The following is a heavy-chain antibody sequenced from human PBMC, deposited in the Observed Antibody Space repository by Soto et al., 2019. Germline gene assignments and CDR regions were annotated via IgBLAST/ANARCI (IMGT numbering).Heavy chain of an antibody. Sequence: GGSLRLSCAASGFSFSDHYMDWVRQAPGKGLEWVGRTRNKANSYTTEYAASVKGRFTISRDDSKNSLYLQMNSLKTEDTAVYYCARGYYDFWSGYYGPPGMDVWGQGTTVTVSS. J-gene: IGHJ6*02. CDR3: ARGYYDFWSGYYGPPGMDV. D-gene: IGHD3-3*01. CDR2: TRNKANSYTT. V-gene: IGHV3-72*01. CDR1: GFSFSDHY.